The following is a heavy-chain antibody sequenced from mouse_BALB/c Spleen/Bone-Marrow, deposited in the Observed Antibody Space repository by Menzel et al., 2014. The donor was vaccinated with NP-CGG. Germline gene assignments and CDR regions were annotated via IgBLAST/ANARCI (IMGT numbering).Heavy chain of an antibody. CDR3: ARMGYYGWLAY. V-gene: IGHV4-1*02. Sequence: EVKLQESGGGLVQPGGFLKLSCAASGFDFRTYWMSWVRQAPGKRLEWIGEINPDSKTKNYAPSLKDKFIISRDNAKNTLYLQMSKVRSEDTALYYCARMGYYGWLAYWGQGTLVTVSA. D-gene: IGHD1-1*01. CDR1: GFDFRTYW. CDR2: INPDSKTK. J-gene: IGHJ3*01.